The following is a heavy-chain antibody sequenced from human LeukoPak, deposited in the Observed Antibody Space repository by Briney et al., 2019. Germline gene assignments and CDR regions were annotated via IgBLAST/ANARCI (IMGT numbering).Heavy chain of an antibody. V-gene: IGHV3-30*18. Sequence: GGSLRLSCAASGSTFSXXXXXWVRQVPVXXXXWVAVISHDGHTXYXXXXXXXXFTISRDNFKNTLSLQMNSLRADDTAVYFCAKEAATSQIDYWGQGTLVTVSS. J-gene: IGHJ4*02. CDR1: GSTFSXXX. CDR3: AKEAATSQIDY. D-gene: IGHD6-25*01. CDR2: ISHDGHTX.